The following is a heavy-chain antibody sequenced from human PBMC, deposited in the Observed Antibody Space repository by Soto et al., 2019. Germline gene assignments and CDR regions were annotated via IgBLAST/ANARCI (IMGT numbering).Heavy chain of an antibody. J-gene: IGHJ4*02. CDR2: INWNGGST. CDR3: ARDLDGYGLFDY. D-gene: IGHD5-12*01. V-gene: IGHV3-20*04. Sequence: PGGSLRLSCAASGFTFDDYGMSWVRQAPGKGLEWVSGINWNGGSTGYADSVKGRFTISRDNAKNSLYLQMNSLRAGDTAVYYCARDLDGYGLFDYWGQGTLVTVSS. CDR1: GFTFDDYG.